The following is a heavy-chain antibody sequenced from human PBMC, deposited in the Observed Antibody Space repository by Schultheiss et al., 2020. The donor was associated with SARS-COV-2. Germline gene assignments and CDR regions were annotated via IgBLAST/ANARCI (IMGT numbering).Heavy chain of an antibody. D-gene: IGHD6-13*01. CDR3: AREGLSSSWYRDYYYGMDV. J-gene: IGHJ6*02. V-gene: IGHV3-33*01. CDR1: GFTFSSYG. Sequence: SCAASGFTFSSYGMHWVRQAPGKGLEWVAVIWYDGSNKYYADSVKGRFTISRDNSKNTLYLQMNSLRAEDTAVYYCAREGLSSSWYRDYYYGMDVWGQGTTVTVSS. CDR2: IWYDGSNK.